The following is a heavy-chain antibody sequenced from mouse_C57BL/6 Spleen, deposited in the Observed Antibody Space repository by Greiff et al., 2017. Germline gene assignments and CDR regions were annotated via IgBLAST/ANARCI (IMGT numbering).Heavy chain of an antibody. V-gene: IGHV3-6*01. CDR1: GYSITSGYY. CDR3: AREGTGTPYCDY. J-gene: IGHJ2*01. CDR2: ISYDGSN. D-gene: IGHD4-1*01. Sequence: EVQLQESGPGLVKPSQSLSLTCSVTGYSITSGYYWNWIRQFPGNKLEWMGYISYDGSNNYNPSLKNRISITLDTSKNPFFLTLNSVTTEDTATYYCAREGTGTPYCDYWGQGTTLTVSS.